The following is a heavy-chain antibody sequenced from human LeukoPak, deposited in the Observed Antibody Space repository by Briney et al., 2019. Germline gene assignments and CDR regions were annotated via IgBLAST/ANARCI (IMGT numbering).Heavy chain of an antibody. J-gene: IGHJ4*02. V-gene: IGHV3-73*01. D-gene: IGHD1-14*01. CDR1: GFTLSGSA. CDR2: IRSKVNNYAT. CDR3: TLLHNGY. Sequence: GGSLRHSCVASGFTLSGSAMLWVRRTPGKGLEWVGRIRSKVNNYATAYSSSVKGRFTVSRDDSKNTTYLQMNSLKAEDTAVYYCTLLHNGYWGQGTLVTVSS.